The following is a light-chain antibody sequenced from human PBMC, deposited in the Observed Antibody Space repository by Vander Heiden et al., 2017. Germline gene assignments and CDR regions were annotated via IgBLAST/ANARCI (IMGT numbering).Light chain of an antibody. CDR2: WAS. Sequence: DIVMTQSPDSLAVSLGERATINCKSSQSVLYSSNNKNYLAWYQQKPGQPPKLLIYWASTREPGVPDRFSASGSWTDFTLTMSSLQAENVAVYYCQQDSSAGTFGQGTKVEIK. CDR1: QSVLYSSNNKNY. J-gene: IGKJ1*01. V-gene: IGKV4-1*01. CDR3: QQDSSAGT.